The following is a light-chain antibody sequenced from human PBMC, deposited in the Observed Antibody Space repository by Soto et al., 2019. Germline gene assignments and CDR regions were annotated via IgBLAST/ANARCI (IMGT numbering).Light chain of an antibody. CDR3: QTWGTGSHYV. V-gene: IGLV4-69*01. J-gene: IGLJ1*01. CDR2: LNSDGSH. CDR1: IGHSSYA. Sequence: QPVLTQSPSASASLGASVKLTCTLSIGHSSYAIAWHQQQPEKGPRYLMKLNSDGSHSKGDGIPDRFSGSSSGAERYLTISSLQSEDEADYYCQTWGTGSHYVFGTGTKLTVL.